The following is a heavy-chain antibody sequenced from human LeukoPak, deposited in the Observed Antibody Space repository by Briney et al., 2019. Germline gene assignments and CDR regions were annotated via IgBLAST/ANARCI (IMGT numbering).Heavy chain of an antibody. J-gene: IGHJ4*02. D-gene: IGHD3-9*01. CDR1: GGTFSSYA. CDR3: ARWYDILTGYYRD. Sequence: GASVKVSCKASGGTFSSYAISWVRQAPGQGLEWMGRIIPIFDTANYAQKFQGRVTITTDESTSTAYMELSSLRSEDTAVYYCARWYDILTGYYRDWGQGTLVTVSS. CDR2: IIPIFDTA. V-gene: IGHV1-69*05.